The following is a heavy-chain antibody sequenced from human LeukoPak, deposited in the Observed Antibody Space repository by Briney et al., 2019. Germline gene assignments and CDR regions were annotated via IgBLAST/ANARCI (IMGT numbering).Heavy chain of an antibody. CDR1: GYTFTGYY. CDR3: AKNDYGDDVTPEY. CDR2: INPNSGGT. J-gene: IGHJ4*02. V-gene: IGHV1-2*02. D-gene: IGHD4-17*01. Sequence: GASVTVSCKASGYTFTGYYMHWVRQAPGQGLEWMGWINPNSGGTNYAQKFQGRVTMTEDTSTDTAYMELSSLRSEDTAVYYCAKNDYGDDVTPEYWGQGTLVTVSS.